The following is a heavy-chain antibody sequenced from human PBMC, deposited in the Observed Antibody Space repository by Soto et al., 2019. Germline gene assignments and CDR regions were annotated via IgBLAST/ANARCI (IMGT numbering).Heavy chain of an antibody. CDR2: IRSKANSYAT. CDR3: ARPWSEREPNFDH. V-gene: IGHV3-73*01. CDR1: GFSFSDSA. J-gene: IGHJ4*02. D-gene: IGHD1-26*01. Sequence: GGSLRLSCAASGFSFSDSAMHWVRQASGKGLEWVGRIRSKANSYATVYAASVTGRFTISRDDSKNTAYLQMNSLNTEDTAVYYCARPWSEREPNFDHWGQGTLVTVSS.